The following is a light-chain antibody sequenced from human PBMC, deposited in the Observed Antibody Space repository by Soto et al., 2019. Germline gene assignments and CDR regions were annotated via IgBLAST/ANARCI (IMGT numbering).Light chain of an antibody. CDR3: QQYNSYSQT. Sequence: DIQMTPSPSTLSASVGDRVTITCRASQSISSWLAWYQQKPGKAPKLLICDASSLESGVPSRFSGSGSGTEFTLTISSLQPDDFATYYCQQYNSYSQTFGQGTKVDIK. V-gene: IGKV1-5*01. CDR2: DAS. J-gene: IGKJ1*01. CDR1: QSISSW.